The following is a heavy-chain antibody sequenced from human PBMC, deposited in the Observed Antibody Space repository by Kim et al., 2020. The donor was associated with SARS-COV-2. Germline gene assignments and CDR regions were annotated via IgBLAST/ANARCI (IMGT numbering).Heavy chain of an antibody. CDR2: IYYSGST. CDR3: ARDSDLDDILTGFRWFDP. J-gene: IGHJ5*02. V-gene: IGHV4-39*07. D-gene: IGHD3-9*01. CDR1: GGSISSSSYY. Sequence: SETLSLTCTVSGGSISSSSYYWGWIRQPPGKGLEWIGSIYYSGSTYYNPSLKSRVTISVDTSKNQFSLKLSSVTAADTAVYYCARDSDLDDILTGFRWFDPWGQGTLVTVSS.